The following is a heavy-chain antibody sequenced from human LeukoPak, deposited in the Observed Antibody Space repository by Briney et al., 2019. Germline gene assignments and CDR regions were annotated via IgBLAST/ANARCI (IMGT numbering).Heavy chain of an antibody. J-gene: IGHJ4*02. CDR1: AYTFANYA. CDR2: ISAYNGNT. CDR3: ARHVDTAMVTLYYFDY. Sequence: GASVKVSCKASAYTFANYAISWLRQAPGQGLEWMGWISAYNGNTNYAQKLQGRVTMTTDTSTSTAYMELRSLRSDDTAVYYCARHVDTAMVTLYYFDYWGQGTLVTVSS. D-gene: IGHD5-18*01. V-gene: IGHV1-18*01.